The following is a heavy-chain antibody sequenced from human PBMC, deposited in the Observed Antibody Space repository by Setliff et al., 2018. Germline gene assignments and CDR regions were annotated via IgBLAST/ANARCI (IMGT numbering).Heavy chain of an antibody. J-gene: IGHJ5*02. Sequence: GASVKVSCKASGDSFNNYAISWVRQAPGQGLELMGGIIPMFGTPAYAQKFQDRVTITTDESTSTAYTELDSLRSEDTAVYYFARSPAVLGIVYLDPWGQGTLVTVSS. CDR1: GDSFNNYA. V-gene: IGHV1-69*05. CDR3: ARSPAVLGIVYLDP. CDR2: IIPMFGTP. D-gene: IGHD2-15*01.